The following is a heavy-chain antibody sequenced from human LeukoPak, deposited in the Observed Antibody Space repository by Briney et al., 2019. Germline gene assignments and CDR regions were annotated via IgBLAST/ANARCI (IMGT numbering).Heavy chain of an antibody. Sequence: GRSLRLSCAASGFTFSDHAMRWVRQAPGKGLEWVAVISYDGNTEFYADSVKGRFTISRDNSKNTLYLQMNSLRGEDTAVYFCARTPRDGYNSLEYWGQGTLVTVSS. CDR1: GFTFSDHA. CDR2: ISYDGNTE. J-gene: IGHJ4*02. CDR3: ARTPRDGYNSLEY. V-gene: IGHV3-30*04. D-gene: IGHD5-24*01.